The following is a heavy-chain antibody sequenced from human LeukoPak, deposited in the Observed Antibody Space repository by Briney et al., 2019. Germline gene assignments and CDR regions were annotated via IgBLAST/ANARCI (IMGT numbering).Heavy chain of an antibody. CDR1: GFTFSSYW. D-gene: IGHD5-12*01. V-gene: IGHV3-74*01. Sequence: GGSLRLSCAASGFTFSSYWMHWVRQAPGTGLVWVSRINSDGSSTSYADSVKGRFTISRDNAKNTLYLQMNSLRAEDTAVYYCASGYTYYYYYMDVWGKGTTVTVSS. CDR2: INSDGSST. J-gene: IGHJ6*03. CDR3: ASGYTYYYYYMDV.